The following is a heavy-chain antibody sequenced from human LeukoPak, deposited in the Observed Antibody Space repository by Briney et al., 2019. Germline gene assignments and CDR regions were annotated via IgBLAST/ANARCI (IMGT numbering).Heavy chain of an antibody. CDR2: IHHIGTT. CDR1: GYSISSGYY. J-gene: IGHJ4*02. Sequence: SETLSLTCTVSGYSISSGYYWGWIRQPPGKGLEWVGNIHHIGTTYYNPSLKSRVTISVDTSKNQFSLKLTSVTAADTAVYYCAGRDQNEGVGGYVPWGQGTLVTVSS. V-gene: IGHV4-38-2*02. D-gene: IGHD5-12*01. CDR3: AGRDQNEGVGGYVP.